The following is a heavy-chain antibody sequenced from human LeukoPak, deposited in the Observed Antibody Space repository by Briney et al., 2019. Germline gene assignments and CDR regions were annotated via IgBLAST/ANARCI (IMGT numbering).Heavy chain of an antibody. J-gene: IGHJ3*02. V-gene: IGHV1-18*01. CDR2: ISAYNGNT. CDR3: ARENRYCRGGSCYSAASDDAFDI. Sequence: GASVKVSCKASGYTFTSYGISWVRQAPGQGLEWMGWISAYNGNTNYAQKLQGRVTMTTDTSTSTAYMELRSLRSDDTAVYYCARENRYCRGGSCYSAASDDAFDIWGQGTMVTVSS. CDR1: GYTFTSYG. D-gene: IGHD2-15*01.